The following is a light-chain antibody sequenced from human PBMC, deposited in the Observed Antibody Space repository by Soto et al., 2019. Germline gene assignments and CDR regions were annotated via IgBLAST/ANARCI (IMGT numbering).Light chain of an antibody. CDR3: SSYTSSSTPWV. J-gene: IGLJ3*02. Sequence: QSALTQPASVSGSPGQSITISCTGTSSDVGGYNYVSWYQQHPGKAPKLMIYEVSNRPSGVSNRFSGSKSGNTASLTISGLQALAEADYYCSSYTSSSTPWVFGGGTKLTVL. CDR1: SSDVGGYNY. CDR2: EVS. V-gene: IGLV2-14*01.